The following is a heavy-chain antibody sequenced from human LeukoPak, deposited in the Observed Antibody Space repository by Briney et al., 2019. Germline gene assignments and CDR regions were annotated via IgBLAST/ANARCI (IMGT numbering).Heavy chain of an antibody. V-gene: IGHV3-15*01. CDR3: TLIQGWGSGSYYRDF. CDR2: VKSRSAGETT. D-gene: IGHD3-10*01. Sequence: GSLRLSCAASGFSISNDWMSWVRQAPRKGLEWVARVKSRSAGETTDYAAPVKGRFTISRDDSKNTLYLQMNSLKTEDTAVYYCTLIQGWGSGSYYRDFWGQGTLVTVSS. J-gene: IGHJ4*02. CDR1: GFSISNDW.